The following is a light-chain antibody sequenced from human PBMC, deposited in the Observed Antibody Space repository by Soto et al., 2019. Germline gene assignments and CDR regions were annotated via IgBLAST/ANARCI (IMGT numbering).Light chain of an antibody. J-gene: IGKJ1*01. CDR3: QQRNNWPKT. Sequence: EIVLTQSPGTLSLSPGERATLSCRASQSVSGRYLAWYQQKPGQAPRLLIYGASSRATGIPDRFSGSGSGTEFTLTISSLQSEDFAVYYCQQRNNWPKTFGQGTKVDI. V-gene: IGKV3D-20*02. CDR1: QSVSGRY. CDR2: GAS.